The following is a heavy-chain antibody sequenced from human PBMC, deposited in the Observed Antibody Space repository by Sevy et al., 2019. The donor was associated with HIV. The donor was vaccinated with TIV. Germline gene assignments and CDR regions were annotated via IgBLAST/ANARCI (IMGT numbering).Heavy chain of an antibody. J-gene: IGHJ6*02. Sequence: GGSLRLSCAASGFIFSSFEMNWLRQAPGKGLEWVSSISTSGSNRYYADSVKGRVTISRDNAKKSLYLQMNSLRAEDTAIYFCAKRGGQYDLGMDVWGQRTTVTVSS. V-gene: IGHV3-48*03. CDR2: ISTSGSNR. CDR1: GFIFSSFE. D-gene: IGHD1-1*01. CDR3: AKRGGQYDLGMDV.